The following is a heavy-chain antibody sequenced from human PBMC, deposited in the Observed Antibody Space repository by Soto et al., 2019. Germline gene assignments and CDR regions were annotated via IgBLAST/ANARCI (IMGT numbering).Heavy chain of an antibody. D-gene: IGHD3-16*01. Sequence: GESLKISCAASGFTFSSYAMSWVRQAPTKGLEWVAAISGSGGTTLYADSLKGRFTISRDNSKNTLYLQMNSLRGEDTARYYCAKEFGGPPDYFDYWGQGTLVTVSS. CDR2: ISGSGGTT. CDR3: AKEFGGPPDYFDY. J-gene: IGHJ4*01. CDR1: GFTFSSYA. V-gene: IGHV3-23*01.